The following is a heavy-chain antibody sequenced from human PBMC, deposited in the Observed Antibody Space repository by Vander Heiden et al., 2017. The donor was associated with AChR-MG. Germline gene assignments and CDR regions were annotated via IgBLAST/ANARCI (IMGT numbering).Heavy chain of an antibody. D-gene: IGHD6-13*01. CDR3: ARDHRGSWSLKYGLFDY. V-gene: IGHV3-33*01. Sequence: QVQLVESGGGVVQPGRSLRLSCAASGFTSSSYGMHWVRQAPGKGLEWVAVIWYDGSNKYYADSVKGRFTISRDNSKNTLYLQMNSLRAEDTAVYYCARDHRGSWSLKYGLFDYWGQGTLVTVSS. J-gene: IGHJ4*02. CDR2: IWYDGSNK. CDR1: GFTSSSYG.